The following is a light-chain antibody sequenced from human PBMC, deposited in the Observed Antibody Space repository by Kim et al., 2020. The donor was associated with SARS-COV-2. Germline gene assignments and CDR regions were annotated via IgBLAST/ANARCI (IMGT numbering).Light chain of an antibody. CDR1: QGVSSD. V-gene: IGKV3-15*01. Sequence: SAPPGEGATLSWRASQGVSSDAAWYQQNPGQAPRLLICDASSRAAGIAARISGSGAGAEITLTISSLQAEDVAVYYCQQNNRWRTFGQGTKVDIK. CDR3: QQNNRWRT. CDR2: DAS. J-gene: IGKJ1*01.